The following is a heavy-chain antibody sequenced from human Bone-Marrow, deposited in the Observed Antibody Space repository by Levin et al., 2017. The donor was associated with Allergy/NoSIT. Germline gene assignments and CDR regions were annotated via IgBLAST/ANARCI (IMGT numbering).Heavy chain of an antibody. CDR3: AREQGARGWYTVDF. D-gene: IGHD6-19*01. CDR2: IRPNSERT. J-gene: IGHJ4*02. CDR1: GFTFANHA. V-gene: IGHV3-23*01. Sequence: GGSLRLSCAASGFTFANHAMTWVRHAPGKGLEWVSTIRPNSERTYFADSVKGRFTVSRDDSMNMLYLQMNSLRADDPAVYYCAREQGARGWYTVDFWGQGTLVTVSS.